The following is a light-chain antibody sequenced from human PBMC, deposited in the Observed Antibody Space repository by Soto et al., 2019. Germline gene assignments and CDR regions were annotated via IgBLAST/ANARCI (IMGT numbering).Light chain of an antibody. J-gene: IGLJ2*01. Sequence: QSALTQPASVSGSPGQSITISCTGTSSDVGASNYISWYQQHPGKAPKLMIYEVSNRPSGVSTRFSGSKSGNTASLTISGLQAEDEGDYYCSTYINSITFVIFGGGTKLTVL. CDR1: SSDVGASNY. CDR2: EVS. V-gene: IGLV2-14*01. CDR3: STYINSITFVI.